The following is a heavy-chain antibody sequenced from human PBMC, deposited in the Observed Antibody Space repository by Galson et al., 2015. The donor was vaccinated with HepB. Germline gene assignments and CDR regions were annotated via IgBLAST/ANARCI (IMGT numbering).Heavy chain of an antibody. J-gene: IGHJ5*02. CDR1: GFTFSSYG. V-gene: IGHV3-33*01. CDR2: IWYDGSNK. D-gene: IGHD3-16*02. CDR3: ARGDNMITFGGVIGGSGWFDP. Sequence: SLRLSCAASGFTFSSYGMHWVRQAPGKGLEWVAVIWYDGSNKYYADSVKGRFTISRDNSKNTLYLQMNSLRAEDTAVYYCARGDNMITFGGVIGGSGWFDPWGQGTLVTVSS.